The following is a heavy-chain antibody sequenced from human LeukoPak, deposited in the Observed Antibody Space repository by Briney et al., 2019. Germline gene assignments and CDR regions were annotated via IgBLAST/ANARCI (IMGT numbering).Heavy chain of an antibody. V-gene: IGHV4-34*01. CDR2: IHYGGTT. J-gene: IGHJ4*02. CDR1: GGSFSGYY. Sequence: SETLSLTCAVYGGSFSGYYWSWIRQPPGMGLEWIGSIHYGGTTYYNPSLKSRVTISVDTSKMQFSLKLNSVTAADTAVYYCASRAMGTKSIDYWGQGTLVTVSS. D-gene: IGHD1-7*01. CDR3: ASRAMGTKSIDY.